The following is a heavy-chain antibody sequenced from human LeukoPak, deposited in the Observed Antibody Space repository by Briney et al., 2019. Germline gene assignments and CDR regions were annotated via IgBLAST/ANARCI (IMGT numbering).Heavy chain of an antibody. V-gene: IGHV1-69*05. Sequence: GASVTVSFKASGGTFSSYAISWVRQAPGQGLEWMGGIIPIFGTANYAQKFQGRVTITTDESTSTAYMELSSLRSEDTAVYYCARSVVVPAAKGRDYYYYYYMDVWGKGTTVTVSS. D-gene: IGHD2-2*01. CDR2: IIPIFGTA. CDR1: GGTFSSYA. CDR3: ARSVVVPAAKGRDYYYYYYMDV. J-gene: IGHJ6*03.